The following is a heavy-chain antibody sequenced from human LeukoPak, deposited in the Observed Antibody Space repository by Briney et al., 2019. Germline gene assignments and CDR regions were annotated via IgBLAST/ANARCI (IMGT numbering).Heavy chain of an antibody. CDR3: ARIQTGYSSGWSAY. J-gene: IGHJ4*02. D-gene: IGHD6-19*01. V-gene: IGHV3-20*04. CDR1: GFSFDDYA. Sequence: GGSLRLSCSVAGFSFDDYAMSWVRQAPGKGLEWVSSITWNGDITGYADSVRGRFTISRDNAKNSLYLQMNSLRAEDTALYYCARIQTGYSSGWSAYWGQGTLVTVSS. CDR2: ITWNGDIT.